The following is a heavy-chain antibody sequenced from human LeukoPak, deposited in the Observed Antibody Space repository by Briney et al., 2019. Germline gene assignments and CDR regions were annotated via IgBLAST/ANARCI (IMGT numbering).Heavy chain of an antibody. CDR3: ARVSWNDGNFHY. CDR2: IRESGGST. J-gene: IGHJ4*02. D-gene: IGHD1-1*01. V-gene: IGHV3-23*01. Sequence: GGSLRLSCVASGFTFSSYAMSWVRQAPGKGLEWVSAIRESGGSTHYADSVKGRFTISRDNAKNTLYLQMSNVRVEDTAVYYCARVSWNDGNFHYWGQGTLVTVSS. CDR1: GFTFSSYA.